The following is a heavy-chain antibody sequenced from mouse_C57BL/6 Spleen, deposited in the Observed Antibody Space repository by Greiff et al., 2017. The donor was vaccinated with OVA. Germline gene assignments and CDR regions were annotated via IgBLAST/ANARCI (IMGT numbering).Heavy chain of an antibody. CDR3: AREGVTVFDY. CDR2: ISDGGSYT. D-gene: IGHD2-2*01. V-gene: IGHV5-4*01. CDR1: GFTFSSYA. J-gene: IGHJ2*01. Sequence: EVKLMESGGGLVKPGGSLKLSCAASGFTFSSYAMSWVRQTPEKRLEWVATISDGGSYTYYPDNVKGRFTISRDNAKNNLYLQMSHLKSEDTAMYYCAREGVTVFDYWGQGTTLTVSS.